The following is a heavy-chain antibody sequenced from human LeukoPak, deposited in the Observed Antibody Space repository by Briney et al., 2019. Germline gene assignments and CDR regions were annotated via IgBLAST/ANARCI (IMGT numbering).Heavy chain of an antibody. D-gene: IGHD3-10*01. CDR2: IYSGGSI. J-gene: IGHJ4*02. V-gene: IGHV3-53*01. CDR1: GFTVSSNY. CDR3: ARGDYSKPFDY. Sequence: PGGSLRLSCAASGFTVSSNYMSWVRQAPGKGLEWVSVIYSGGSIYYADSVKGRFTISRDNSKNTLYLQMNSLRAEDTAVYYCARGDYSKPFDYWGQGTLVTVSS.